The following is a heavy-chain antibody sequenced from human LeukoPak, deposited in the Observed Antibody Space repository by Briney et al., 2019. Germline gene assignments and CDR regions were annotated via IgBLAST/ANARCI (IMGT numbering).Heavy chain of an antibody. J-gene: IGHJ4*02. CDR2: IGSNGVNT. Sequence: GGSLRLSCAASDFTLRSYGMHWVRQAPGKGPEYVSAIGSNGVNTYYADSVKGRFTISRDTSKNTLYLQMGSLRGDDMAVYYCVRWLRGYDLWGQGALVIVSS. CDR3: VRWLRGYDL. CDR1: DFTLRSYG. D-gene: IGHD2-15*01. V-gene: IGHV3-64*02.